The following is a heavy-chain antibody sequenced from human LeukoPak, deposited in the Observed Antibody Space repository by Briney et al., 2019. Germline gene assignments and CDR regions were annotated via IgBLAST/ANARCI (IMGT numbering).Heavy chain of an antibody. CDR2: IIPIFGTA. CDR3: ARSSGYSYVASFDY. D-gene: IGHD5-18*01. CDR1: GGTFISYA. J-gene: IGHJ4*02. Sequence: SVKVSFKASGGTFISYAISWVRQAPGQGVAWMGGIIPIFGTANYTQKFQGRVTITADKSTSTAYMELSSLRSEDTAVYYCARSSGYSYVASFDYWGQGTLVTVSS. V-gene: IGHV1-69*06.